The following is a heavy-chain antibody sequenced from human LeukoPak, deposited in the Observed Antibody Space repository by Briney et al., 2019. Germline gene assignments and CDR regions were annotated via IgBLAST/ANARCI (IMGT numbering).Heavy chain of an antibody. Sequence: PSETLSLTCTVSGGSISYHYWSWIRQPPGKELERLGYIYSSGTTRYDPSLKSRVTITVDTSKNQFSLNLRSVTAADTAVYYCARDSRYSDNSGYYYSHYYMDVWGKGTTVTVSS. CDR1: GGSISYHY. V-gene: IGHV4-59*11. CDR2: IYSSGTT. D-gene: IGHD3-22*01. CDR3: ARDSRYSDNSGYYYSHYYMDV. J-gene: IGHJ6*03.